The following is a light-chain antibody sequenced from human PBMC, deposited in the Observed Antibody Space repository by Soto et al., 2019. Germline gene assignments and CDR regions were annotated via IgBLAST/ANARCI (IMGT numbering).Light chain of an antibody. CDR3: QQYYSYELT. CDR1: QDISSY. J-gene: IGKJ4*01. V-gene: IGKV1-8*01. Sequence: AIRMTQSPSAFSASTGDRVTITCRASQDISSYLSWYQQKPGKAPKLLIYAASILQREVPSRFIGSGSGTDFTLTISCLKSKDFATYYCQQYYSYELTFSGGTKEDIK. CDR2: AAS.